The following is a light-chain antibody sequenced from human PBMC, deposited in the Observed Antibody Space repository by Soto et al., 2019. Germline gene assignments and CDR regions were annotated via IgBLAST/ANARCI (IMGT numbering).Light chain of an antibody. V-gene: IGKV3-20*01. CDR2: GVS. J-gene: IGKJ4*01. Sequence: EVVLTQSPGTPSLSPGERATLSCRASQSVSSNYLAWYQQKPGQAPRLLIYGVSTRATGIPDRFSGSGSGTGFSLTISRLEPEDFAMYYCQQYFTSPLTFGGGTKVEIK. CDR3: QQYFTSPLT. CDR1: QSVSSNY.